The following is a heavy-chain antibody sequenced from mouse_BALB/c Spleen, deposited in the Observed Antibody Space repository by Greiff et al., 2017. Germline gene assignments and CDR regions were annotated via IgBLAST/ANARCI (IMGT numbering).Heavy chain of an antibody. Sequence: EVQVVESGGDLVKPGGSLKLSCAASGFTFSSYGMSWVRQTPDKRLEWVATISSGGSYTYYPDSVKGRFTISRDNAKNTLYLQMSSLKSEDTAMYYCARKEPWAMDYWGQGTSVTVSS. CDR3: ARKEPWAMDY. V-gene: IGHV5-6*01. CDR1: GFTFSSYG. J-gene: IGHJ4*01. CDR2: ISSGGSYT.